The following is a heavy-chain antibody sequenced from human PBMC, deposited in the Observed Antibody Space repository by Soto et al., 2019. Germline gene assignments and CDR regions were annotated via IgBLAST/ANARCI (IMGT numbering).Heavy chain of an antibody. CDR1: GFTVSSNY. V-gene: IGHV3-66*01. CDR2: IYSSGTT. Sequence: GGSLRLSCAASGFTVSSNYMSWVRQAPGKGLEWVSVIYSSGTTYYADSVKGRFTISRDNSNNTLYLQMNSLRSEDTAVYYCARECLTGTTLDGMDVWGQGTTVTVSS. D-gene: IGHD1-20*01. J-gene: IGHJ6*02. CDR3: ARECLTGTTLDGMDV.